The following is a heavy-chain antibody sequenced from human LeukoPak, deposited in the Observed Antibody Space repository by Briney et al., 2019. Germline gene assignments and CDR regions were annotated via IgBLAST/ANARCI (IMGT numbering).Heavy chain of an antibody. Sequence: GGSLRLSCAASGFTSTSSAMNWVRQAPGKGLEWVSGIGRDGTFTYYADSVKDRFIISRDNSKNTLFLQMNSLRAEDTALYYCAKGPAVSPAYYYYYMDVWGKGTTVTVSS. V-gene: IGHV3-23*01. CDR1: GFTSTSSA. CDR2: IGRDGTFT. CDR3: AKGPAVSPAYYYYYMDV. J-gene: IGHJ6*03.